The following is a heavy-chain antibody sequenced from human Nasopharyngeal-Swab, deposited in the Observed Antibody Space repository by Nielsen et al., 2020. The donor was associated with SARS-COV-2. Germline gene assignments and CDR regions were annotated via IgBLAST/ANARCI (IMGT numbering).Heavy chain of an antibody. V-gene: IGHV1-18*01. J-gene: IGHJ3*02. CDR2: ISAYNGNT. Sequence: ASVKVSCKASGYTFITFGNTWVRQAPGQGLEWMGWISAYNGNTNYAQKFQDRVTMTTDTSTTTAYMELRGLKTDDTAVYYCARDNESGDYYAYDIWGQGTTVTVSS. CDR3: ARDNESGDYYAYDI. CDR1: GYTFITFG. D-gene: IGHD4-17*01.